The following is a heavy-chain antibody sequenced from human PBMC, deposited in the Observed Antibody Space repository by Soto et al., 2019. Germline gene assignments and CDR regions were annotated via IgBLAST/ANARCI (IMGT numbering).Heavy chain of an antibody. V-gene: IGHV3-15*02. CDR3: TAVHVHSYGQLDP. Sequence: EVQLEESGGALVKPGESLTLSCAASGFTFSHAWLGWVRQAPGKGLEWVGRIKMKSEGETPDYGAPVKGRLIISRNDSKNTVARQMNTLKTEDSAVYYCTAVHVHSYGQLDPWGQGTLVTFSS. D-gene: IGHD5-18*01. CDR2: IKMKSEGETP. CDR1: GFTFSHAW. J-gene: IGHJ5*02.